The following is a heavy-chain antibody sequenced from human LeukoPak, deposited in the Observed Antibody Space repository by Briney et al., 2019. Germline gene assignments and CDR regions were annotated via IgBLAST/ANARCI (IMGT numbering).Heavy chain of an antibody. V-gene: IGHV3-30*18. J-gene: IGHJ4*02. CDR3: AKDTSWYNWNDRVGYYFDY. Sequence: GGSLRLSCAASGFTFSSYGMHWVRQAPGKGLEWVAVISYDGSNKYYAGSVKGRFTISRDNSKNTLYLQMNSLRAEDTAVNYCAKDTSWYNWNDRVGYYFDYWGQGTLVTVSS. CDR1: GFTFSSYG. CDR2: ISYDGSNK. D-gene: IGHD1-1*01.